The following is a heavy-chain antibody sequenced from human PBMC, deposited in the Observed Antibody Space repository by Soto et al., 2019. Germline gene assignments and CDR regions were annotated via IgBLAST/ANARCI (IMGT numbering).Heavy chain of an antibody. J-gene: IGHJ4*02. D-gene: IGHD6-13*01. CDR3: ARSIAAAASFDY. V-gene: IGHV4-30-2*01. Sequence: QLQLQESGSGLVKPSQTLSITRAVSCGAISSGGYSWSWIRQPPGKGLEWNGYIYHSGSTYYNPSLKSGFTISVDRSKNQFSLKLSSVTAGDTAVYYCARSIAAAASFDYWVQGTLVTVSS. CDR1: CGAISSGGYS. CDR2: IYHSGST.